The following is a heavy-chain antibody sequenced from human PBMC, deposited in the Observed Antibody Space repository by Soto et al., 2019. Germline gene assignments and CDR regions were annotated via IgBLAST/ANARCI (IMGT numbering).Heavy chain of an antibody. D-gene: IGHD4-17*01. CDR1: GGSISSGGYY. CDR2: IYYSGST. V-gene: IGHV4-31*03. Sequence: QVQLQESGPGLVKPSQTLSLTCTVSGGSISSGGYYWSWIRQHPGKGLEWIGYIYYSGSTYCNPYLKSRVTLTVDTSKIQFSLKLSSVTAADKVVYYWAVSTTVTRVYYFDYWGQGTLVTVSS. CDR3: AVSTTVTRVYYFDY. J-gene: IGHJ4*02.